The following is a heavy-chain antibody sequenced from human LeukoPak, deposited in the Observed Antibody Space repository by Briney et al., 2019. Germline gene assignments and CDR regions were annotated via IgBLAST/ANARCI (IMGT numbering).Heavy chain of an antibody. D-gene: IGHD6-13*01. CDR2: ISSSSSTI. CDR3: VLGLAAEGFDY. V-gene: IGHV3-48*01. J-gene: IGHJ4*02. CDR1: GFTFSSYE. Sequence: GGSLRLSCAASGFTFSSYEMNWVRQAPGKGLEWVSYISSSSSTIYYADSVKGRFTISRDNAKNSLYLQMNSLRAEDTAVYYCVLGLAAEGFDYWGQGTLVTVSS.